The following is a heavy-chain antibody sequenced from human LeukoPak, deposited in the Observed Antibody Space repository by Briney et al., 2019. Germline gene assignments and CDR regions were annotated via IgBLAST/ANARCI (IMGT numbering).Heavy chain of an antibody. CDR3: AKGVTYFDY. J-gene: IGHJ4*02. CDR1: GFTFSNYG. D-gene: IGHD2-21*02. V-gene: IGHV3-30*02. CDR2: IRFDGTSK. Sequence: GGSLRLSCAASGFTFSNYGMHWVRQAPGKGLEWVAFIRFDGTSKFYADSVKGRFTISRDNSKNTLYLQMNSLRAEDTAVYYCAKGVTYFDYWGQGTLVTVSS.